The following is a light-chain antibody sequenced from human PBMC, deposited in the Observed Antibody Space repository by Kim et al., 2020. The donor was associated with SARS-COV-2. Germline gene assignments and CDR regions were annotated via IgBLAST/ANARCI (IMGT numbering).Light chain of an antibody. V-gene: IGLV3-21*02. J-gene: IGLJ2*01. CDR1: NIGSKG. Sequence: PGQPGQITCGASNIGSKGVNWYHQKPGQAAVLAVHSNVARPAGIPGRFSGSTAGNTGNLAIGRVEAGDESDYYCQVWDSSGDHPVIFGGGTKLAVL. CDR2: SNV. CDR3: QVWDSSGDHPVI.